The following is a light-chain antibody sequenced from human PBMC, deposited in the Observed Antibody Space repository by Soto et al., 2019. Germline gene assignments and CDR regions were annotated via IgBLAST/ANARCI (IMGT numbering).Light chain of an antibody. Sequence: DIVMTQTPDYLAVSLGERATINCKSTQSVFYSSNNQYYLAWYQQKPGQPPKLLTYWASTRESGVPDRFSGSGSRRDVSNTVSNLRAEGVAGYLCQPYYSTRLTFGQGT. J-gene: IGKJ1*01. CDR2: WAS. CDR1: QSVFYSSNNQYY. CDR3: QPYYSTRLT. V-gene: IGKV4-1*01.